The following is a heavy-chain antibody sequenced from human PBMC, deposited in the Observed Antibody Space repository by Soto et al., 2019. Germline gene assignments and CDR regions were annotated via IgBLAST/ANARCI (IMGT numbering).Heavy chain of an antibody. V-gene: IGHV4-34*01. Sequence: SETLSLTCAVYGGSFSGYYWSWIRQPPGKGLEWIGEINHSGGTNYNPSLKSRVTISVDTSKNQFSLKVSSVTAADTAVYYCARGRKGDSSSWYVDWGQGTLVTVSS. CDR3: ARGRKGDSSSWYVD. J-gene: IGHJ4*02. CDR2: INHSGGT. CDR1: GGSFSGYY. D-gene: IGHD6-13*01.